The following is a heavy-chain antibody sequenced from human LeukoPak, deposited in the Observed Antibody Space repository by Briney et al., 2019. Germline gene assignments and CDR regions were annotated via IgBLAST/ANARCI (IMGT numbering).Heavy chain of an antibody. CDR3: ARAPRGIYEQQPVRGDAFDI. CDR2: IYHSGST. CDR1: GGSISSGGYY. V-gene: IGHV4-30-2*01. J-gene: IGHJ3*02. D-gene: IGHD6-13*01. Sequence: SQTLSLTCTVSGGSISSGGYYWSWIRQPPGKGLEWIGYIYHSGSTYYNPSLKSRVTISVDRSKNQFSLKLSSVTAADTAVYYCARAPRGIYEQQPVRGDAFDIWGQGTMVTVSS.